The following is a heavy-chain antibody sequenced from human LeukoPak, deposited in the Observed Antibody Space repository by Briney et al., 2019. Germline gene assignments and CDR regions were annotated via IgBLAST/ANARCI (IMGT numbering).Heavy chain of an antibody. V-gene: IGHV3-23*01. CDR3: AKRGGGQLESWNFDL. D-gene: IGHD1-1*01. CDR2: IEKNGGST. CDR1: GFTFSNYA. J-gene: IGHJ2*01. Sequence: GGSLRLSCAASGFTFSNYAMSWVRQAPGKGLECVSSIEKNGGSTYYADSVKGRVTISRDNSKNTLYLQMNSLRAEDTAIFYCAKRGGGQLESWNFDLRGRGTLVTVSS.